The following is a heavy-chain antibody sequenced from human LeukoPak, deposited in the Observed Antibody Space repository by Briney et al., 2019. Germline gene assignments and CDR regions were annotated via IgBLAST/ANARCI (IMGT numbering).Heavy chain of an antibody. CDR3: ARGAYYYGSGNLYFDY. CDR1: GGSFSDYY. D-gene: IGHD3-10*01. CDR2: INHSGST. J-gene: IGHJ4*02. Sequence: SETLSLTCAVYGGSFSDYYWSWIRQPPGKGLEWIGEINHSGSTNYNPSLKSRVTISVDTSKNQFSLKLSSVTAADTAVYYCARGAYYYGSGNLYFDYWGQGTLVTVSS. V-gene: IGHV4-34*01.